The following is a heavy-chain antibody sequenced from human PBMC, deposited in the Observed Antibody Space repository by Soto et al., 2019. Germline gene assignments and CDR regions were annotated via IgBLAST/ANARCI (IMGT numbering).Heavy chain of an antibody. Sequence: PGGSLRLSCAASGFTFSSYGMHWVRQAPGKGLEWVAVIWYDGSNKYYADSVKGRFTISRDNSKNTLYLQMNSLKAEDTAVYYCARDLLRGTRSSIAARRHYYGMDVWGQGTTVNVSS. J-gene: IGHJ6*02. CDR1: GFTFSSYG. CDR3: ARDLLRGTRSSIAARRHYYGMDV. CDR2: IWYDGSNK. V-gene: IGHV3-33*01. D-gene: IGHD6-6*01.